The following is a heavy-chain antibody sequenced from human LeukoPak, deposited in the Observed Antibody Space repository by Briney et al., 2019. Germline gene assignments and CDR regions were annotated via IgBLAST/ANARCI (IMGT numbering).Heavy chain of an antibody. Sequence: SETLSLTCTVSGGSLSSYYWSWIRQPPGKGLEWIGYIYYSGSTNYNPSLKSRVTISVDTSKNQYSLMLRSVTAADTAVYYCARDPGFLEWLGAFDIWGQGTMVTVSS. CDR3: ARDPGFLEWLGAFDI. CDR1: GGSLSSYY. J-gene: IGHJ3*02. V-gene: IGHV4-59*01. CDR2: IYYSGST. D-gene: IGHD3-3*01.